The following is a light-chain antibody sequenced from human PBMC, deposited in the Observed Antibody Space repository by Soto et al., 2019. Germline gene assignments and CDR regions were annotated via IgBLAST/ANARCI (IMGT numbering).Light chain of an antibody. J-gene: IGKJ1*01. Sequence: DIQMTQSPSTLSASIGDRGTIPFRASEDINDWLAWYQQKPGNAPKFLIYDASTLQSGVPSRFSGSGSGTEFTLTISSLQPDDSATYYCQQYKSRRTFGQGTKVDIK. CDR1: EDINDW. CDR3: QQYKSRRT. CDR2: DAS. V-gene: IGKV1-5*01.